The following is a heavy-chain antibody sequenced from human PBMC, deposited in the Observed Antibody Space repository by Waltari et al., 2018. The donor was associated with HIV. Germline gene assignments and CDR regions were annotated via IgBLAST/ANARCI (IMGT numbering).Heavy chain of an antibody. CDR2: VNPHNGNT. CDR1: GYNFTSYA. V-gene: IGHV1-3*01. D-gene: IGHD2-15*01. CDR3: VRGPACSGVTCYSVFDL. Sequence: VQLVPSGAEVKKPGASVTVSCKASGYNFTSYAIHWVRQAPGQRPEWVAWVNPHNGNTKYSRKFQARVTVARDESAETAYMVLTTVRFEDTAIYYCVRGPACSGVTCYSVFDLWGQGTPVSVTS. J-gene: IGHJ4*02.